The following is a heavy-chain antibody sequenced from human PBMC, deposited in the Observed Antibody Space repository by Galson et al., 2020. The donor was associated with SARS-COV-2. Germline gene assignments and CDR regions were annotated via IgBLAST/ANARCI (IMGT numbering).Heavy chain of an antibody. CDR2: ISYDGNNK. Sequence: LSLTCAASGFTFSYFAMCWVRQALGKGPEWVATISYDGNNKYYADSVKGRFTISRDNSKNTLYLQMNTLRSEDTAVYYCARDYDGSGYYYLDSWGQGTLVTVSS. J-gene: IGHJ4*02. D-gene: IGHD3-22*01. CDR1: GFTFSYFA. CDR3: ARDYDGSGYYYLDS. V-gene: IGHV3-30*04.